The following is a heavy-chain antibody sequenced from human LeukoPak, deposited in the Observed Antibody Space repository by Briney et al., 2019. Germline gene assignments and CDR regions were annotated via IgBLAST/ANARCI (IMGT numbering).Heavy chain of an antibody. V-gene: IGHV4-4*07. J-gene: IGHJ6*02. D-gene: IGHD1-26*01. CDR1: GGSISSYY. CDR2: IYTSVST. Sequence: SETQSLTCTVSGGSISSYYWSWIRQPAGKGLEWIGRIYTSVSTNYNPSLKSRVTMSVDTSKNQFSLKLSSVTAADTAVYYCARDSGSYWGHYYYYGMDVWGQGTTVTVSS. CDR3: ARDSGSYWGHYYYYGMDV.